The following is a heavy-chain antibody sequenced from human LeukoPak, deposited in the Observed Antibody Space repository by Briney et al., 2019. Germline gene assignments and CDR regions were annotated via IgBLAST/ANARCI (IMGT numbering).Heavy chain of an antibody. CDR2: ISAYNGNT. CDR3: ARTEDYYDSSGYVPLDY. Sequence: GASMKVSCKASGYTFTSYGISWVRQAPGQGLEWMGWISAYNGNTNYAQKLQGRVTMTTDTSTSTAYMELRSLRSDDTAVYYCARTEDYYDSSGYVPLDYWGQGTLVTVSS. CDR1: GYTFTSYG. J-gene: IGHJ4*02. V-gene: IGHV1-18*01. D-gene: IGHD3-22*01.